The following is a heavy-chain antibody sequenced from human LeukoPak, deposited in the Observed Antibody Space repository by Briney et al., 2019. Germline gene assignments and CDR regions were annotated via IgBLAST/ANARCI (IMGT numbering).Heavy chain of an antibody. Sequence: ASVKVSFKASGYTFTGYYMHWVRQAPGQGLEWMGWINPNSGGTNYAQKFQGRVTMTRDTSISTAYMELSRLRSDDTAVYYCARDSFWYSSSWYPDYFDYWGQGTLVTVSS. CDR1: GYTFTGYY. D-gene: IGHD6-13*01. CDR2: INPNSGGT. J-gene: IGHJ4*02. V-gene: IGHV1-2*02. CDR3: ARDSFWYSSSWYPDYFDY.